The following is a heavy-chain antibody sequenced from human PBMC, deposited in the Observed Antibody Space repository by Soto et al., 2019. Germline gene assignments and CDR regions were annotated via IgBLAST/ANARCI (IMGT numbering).Heavy chain of an antibody. CDR3: ATELGENPASPFDA. D-gene: IGHD3-10*01. J-gene: IGHJ4*02. V-gene: IGHV1-69*01. CDR2: IIPLFGTA. Sequence: QVQLVQSGADVKKPGSSVKVSCQASGVTFSSETLGWVRQAPGQGLEWVGGIIPLFGTASYAQKFQGRVTITADESTSTVYMELSSLRSDDTAVYFCATELGENPASPFDAWGQGPLVPVSS. CDR1: GVTFSSET.